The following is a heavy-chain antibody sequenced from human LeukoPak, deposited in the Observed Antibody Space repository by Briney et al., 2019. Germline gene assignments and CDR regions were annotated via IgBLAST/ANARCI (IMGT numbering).Heavy chain of an antibody. CDR3: ARIYDRGSGGGDDY. CDR2: IYYSGHT. D-gene: IGHD3-10*01. J-gene: IGHJ4*02. V-gene: IGHV4-39*07. Sequence: SETLSLSCTVSGDSINNKNFYWGWIRKPPGQDLEWIGSIYYSGHTYYNPSLKSRITLSVDTSKNQFSLKLSSVTAADTAVYHCARIYDRGSGGGDDYWGQGTLVTVSS. CDR1: GDSINNKNFY.